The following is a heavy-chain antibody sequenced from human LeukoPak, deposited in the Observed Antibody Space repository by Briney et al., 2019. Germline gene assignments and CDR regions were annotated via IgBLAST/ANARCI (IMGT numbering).Heavy chain of an antibody. J-gene: IGHJ5*02. CDR3: ARDQDIVVVVAALRQREMGGFDP. CDR2: MNPKSGNT. V-gene: IGHV1-8*01. CDR1: VYTFTNYD. D-gene: IGHD2-15*01. Sequence: ASVNVSCKASVYTFTNYDINWVRQATGQGPGWMGWMNPKSGNTGYAQKFQGRVTMTRNTSISTAYMALSSLRSDDTAVYYCARDQDIVVVVAALRQREMGGFDPWGQGTLVTVSS.